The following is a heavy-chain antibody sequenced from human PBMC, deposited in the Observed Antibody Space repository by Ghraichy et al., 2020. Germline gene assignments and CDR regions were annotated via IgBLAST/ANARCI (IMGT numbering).Heavy chain of an antibody. CDR2: IDWDDDK. D-gene: IGHD5-24*01. J-gene: IGHJ4*02. V-gene: IGHV2-70*01. CDR1: GFSLSTSGMC. Sequence: SAPTLVKPTQTLTLTCTFSGFSLSTSGMCVSWIRQPPGKALEWLALIDWDDDKYYSTSLKTRLTISKDTSKNQVVLTMTNMDPVDTATYYCARIRWGDGYNLPFDYWGQGTLVTVSS. CDR3: ARIRWGDGYNLPFDY.